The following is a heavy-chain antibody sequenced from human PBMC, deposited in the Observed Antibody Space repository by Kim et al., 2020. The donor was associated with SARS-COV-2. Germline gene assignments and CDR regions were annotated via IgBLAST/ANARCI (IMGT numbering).Heavy chain of an antibody. CDR1: GYSFTIFW. J-gene: IGHJ3*02. Sequence: GESLKISCKASGYSFTIFWIGWVRQMPGKGLEWMGSIYPDDSNTKYISSFQGQVIISADTSITTAYLQWSSLKASDTAIYYCARPRGWPNAFDIWGQGTVVTVSS. CDR2: IYPDDSNT. CDR3: ARPRGWPNAFDI. V-gene: IGHV5-51*01. D-gene: IGHD6-19*01.